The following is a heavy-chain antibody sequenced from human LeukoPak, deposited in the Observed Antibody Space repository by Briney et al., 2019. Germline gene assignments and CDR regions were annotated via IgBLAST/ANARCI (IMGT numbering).Heavy chain of an antibody. CDR3: ASVGGYSSGWYASGFDP. CDR2: IYHSGST. V-gene: IGHV4-38-2*02. Sequence: SETLSLTCTVSGDSISSGYYCGWSRHPPQKGLEWSGSIYHSGSTYYNPYLKSRVTISVDTYKNQFSLKLSSVTAADTAVYYCASVGGYSSGWYASGFDPWGQGTLVTVSS. CDR1: GDSISSGYY. J-gene: IGHJ5*02. D-gene: IGHD6-19*01.